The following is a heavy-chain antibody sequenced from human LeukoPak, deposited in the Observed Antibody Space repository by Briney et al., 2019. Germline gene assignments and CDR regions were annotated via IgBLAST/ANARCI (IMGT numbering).Heavy chain of an antibody. J-gene: IGHJ4*02. CDR1: GGSISSGSYY. CDR2: IYTSGST. D-gene: IGHD3-10*01. CDR3: ARSLWFGELLPDY. Sequence: SETLSLTCTVSGGSISSGSYYWSWTRQPAGKGLEWIGRIYTSGSTNYNPSLKSRVTISVDTSKNQFSLKLSSVTAADTAVYYCARSLWFGELLPDYWGQGTLVTVSS. V-gene: IGHV4-61*02.